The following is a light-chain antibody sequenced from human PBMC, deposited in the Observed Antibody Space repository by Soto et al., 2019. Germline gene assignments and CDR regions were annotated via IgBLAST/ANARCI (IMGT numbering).Light chain of an antibody. CDR1: QAISSN. CDR2: GAS. Sequence: EIVMTQSPATLSVSRGERATLSCRANQAISSNLAWYQQKPGQAPTLLIYGASTRATGIPDRFSGSGSGTEFTLTISSLQSEDFAVYYCQHYNNWLGTFGGGTKVEIK. V-gene: IGKV3-15*01. CDR3: QHYNNWLGT. J-gene: IGKJ4*01.